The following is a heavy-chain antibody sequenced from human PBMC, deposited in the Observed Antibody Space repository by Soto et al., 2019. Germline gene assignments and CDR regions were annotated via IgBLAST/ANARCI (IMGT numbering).Heavy chain of an antibody. CDR2: IDPSDSYT. D-gene: IGHD3-22*01. CDR3: ARQADYYDSSGYAADY. V-gene: IGHV5-10-1*01. CDR1: GYSFTSYW. J-gene: IGHJ4*02. Sequence: EVQLVPSGAEVKKPGESLRISCKGSGYSFTSYWISWVRQMPGKGLEWMGRIDPSDSYTNYSPSFQGHVTISADKSISTAYLQWSSLKASDTAMYYCARQADYYDSSGYAADYWGQGTLVTVSS.